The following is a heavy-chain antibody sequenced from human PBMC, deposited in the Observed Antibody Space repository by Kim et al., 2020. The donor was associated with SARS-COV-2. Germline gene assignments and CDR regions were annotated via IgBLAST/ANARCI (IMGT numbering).Heavy chain of an antibody. J-gene: IGHJ4*02. CDR3: ARDPYYDFPYYFDY. D-gene: IGHD3-3*01. Sequence: GSVKGRSTISRENPKNTLYLQMNSLRAEDTAVYYCARDPYYDFPYYFDYWGQGTLLTVSS. V-gene: IGHV3-23*01.